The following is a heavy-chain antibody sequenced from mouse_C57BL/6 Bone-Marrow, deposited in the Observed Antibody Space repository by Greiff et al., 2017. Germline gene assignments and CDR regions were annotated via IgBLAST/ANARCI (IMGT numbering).Heavy chain of an antibody. CDR1: GYTFTSYW. J-gene: IGHJ2*01. Sequence: QVHVKQPGAELVRPGSSVKLSCKASGYTFTSYWMHWVKQRPIQGLEWIGNIDPSDSETHYNQKFKDKATLTVDKSSSTAYMQLSSLTSEYSAVYYGAGNDYWGQGTTLTVSS. CDR2: IDPSDSET. CDR3: AGNDY. D-gene: IGHD2-1*01. V-gene: IGHV1-52*01.